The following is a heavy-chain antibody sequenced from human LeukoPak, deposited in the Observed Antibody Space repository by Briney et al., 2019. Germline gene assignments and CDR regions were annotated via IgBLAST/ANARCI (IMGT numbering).Heavy chain of an antibody. J-gene: IGHJ6*02. Sequence: PGGSLRLSCAASGFTFSDYYLNWIRQAPGKGLEWISYRSSSGNTIYYADSVKGRFTISRDNAKNSLYLQMNSLRAEDTAVYYCASDRVFYGLDVWGQGTTVTVSS. V-gene: IGHV3-11*01. CDR3: ASDRVFYGLDV. CDR2: RSSSGNTI. CDR1: GFTFSDYY.